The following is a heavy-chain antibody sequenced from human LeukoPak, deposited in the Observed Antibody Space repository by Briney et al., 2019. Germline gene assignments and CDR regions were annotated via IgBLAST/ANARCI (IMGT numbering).Heavy chain of an antibody. CDR3: ARGYSSSSGFHFDY. V-gene: IGHV3-48*01. J-gene: IGHJ4*02. CDR2: ISSGSSTI. Sequence: GGSLRLSCAASGFIFNNFIMNWVRQAPGKGLEWVSYISSGSSTIYYADSVKGRFTISRDNAKNSLYLQMKSLNAEDTAVYYCARGYSSSSGFHFDYWGQGTLVIVSS. D-gene: IGHD6-6*01. CDR1: GFIFNNFI.